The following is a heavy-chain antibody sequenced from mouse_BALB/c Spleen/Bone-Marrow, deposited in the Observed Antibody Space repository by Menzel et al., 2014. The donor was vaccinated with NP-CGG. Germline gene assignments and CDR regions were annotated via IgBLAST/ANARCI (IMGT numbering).Heavy chain of an antibody. J-gene: IGHJ2*01. D-gene: IGHD4-1*01. V-gene: IGHV5-6-2*01. Sequence: EVQLQESGGGLVKLGGSLKLSCAASGFTFSSYYMSWVRQTPEKRLELVAAINSNGGSTYYPDAVKGRFTISRDNAKNTLYLQMSSRKSEDTALYYCARRGWDGYFDYWGQGTTLTVSS. CDR2: INSNGGST. CDR3: ARRGWDGYFDY. CDR1: GFTFSSYY.